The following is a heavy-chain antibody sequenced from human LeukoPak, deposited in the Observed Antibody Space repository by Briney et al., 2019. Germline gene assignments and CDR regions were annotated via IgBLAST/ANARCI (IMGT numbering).Heavy chain of an antibody. Sequence: GGSLRLSCAASGFTVSSNYMSWVRQAPGKGLEWVSVIYSGGSTYYADSVKGRFTISRDNSKNTLYLQMNSLRAEDTAVYYCARDPIAAAGTRYYGMDVWGQGTTVTVSS. CDR2: IYSGGST. J-gene: IGHJ6*02. V-gene: IGHV3-66*01. D-gene: IGHD6-13*01. CDR1: GFTVSSNY. CDR3: ARDPIAAAGTRYYGMDV.